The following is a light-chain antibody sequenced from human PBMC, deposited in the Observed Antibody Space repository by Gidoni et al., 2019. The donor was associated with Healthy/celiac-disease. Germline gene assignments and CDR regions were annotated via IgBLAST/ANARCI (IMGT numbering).Light chain of an antibody. CDR1: QSISSW. J-gene: IGKJ2*01. Sequence: DIQMTQSPSTLSASVGDRVTITCRASQSISSWLAWYQQKPGKAPKLRIYKASSLESGVPSRFSGSGSGTEFTLNISSLKPDDFATYYCQQYNSYSYTFGQGTKLEIK. V-gene: IGKV1-5*03. CDR3: QQYNSYSYT. CDR2: KAS.